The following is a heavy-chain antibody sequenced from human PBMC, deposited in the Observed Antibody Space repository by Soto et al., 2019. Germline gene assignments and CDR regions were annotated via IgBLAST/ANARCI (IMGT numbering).Heavy chain of an antibody. CDR2: INHSGST. V-gene: IGHV4-34*01. CDR3: ARVFGSRWLVQHYYYYGMDV. CDR1: GGSFSGYY. Sequence: QVQLQQWGAGLLKPSETLSLTCAVYGGSFSGYYWSWIRQPPGKGLEWIGEINHSGSTNYNPSLKSRVTISVDTSKNQFSLKLSSVTAADTAVYYCARVFGSRWLVQHYYYYGMDVWGQGTTVTVSS. J-gene: IGHJ6*02. D-gene: IGHD6-19*01.